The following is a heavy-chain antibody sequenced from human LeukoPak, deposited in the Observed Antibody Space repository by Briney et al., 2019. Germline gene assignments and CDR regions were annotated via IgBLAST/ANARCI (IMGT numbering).Heavy chain of an antibody. CDR2: IIPIFGTA. J-gene: IGHJ4*02. CDR3: ARGLGSGSAGAQDY. Sequence: SVKVSCKASGGTFSSYAISWVRQAPGQGLEWMGGIIPIFGTANYAQKFQGRVTITADESTSTAYMELSSLRSEDTVVYYCARGLGSGSAGAQDYWGQGTLVTVSS. V-gene: IGHV1-69*13. CDR1: GGTFSSYA. D-gene: IGHD1-26*01.